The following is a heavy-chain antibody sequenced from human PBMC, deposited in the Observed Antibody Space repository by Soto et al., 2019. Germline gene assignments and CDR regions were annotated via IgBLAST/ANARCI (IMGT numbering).Heavy chain of an antibody. D-gene: IGHD3-10*01. CDR2: ISSSGSTI. J-gene: IGHJ3*01. Sequence: EVQLVESGGGLVQPVGSLRLSCAASGFTFSSYEMNWVRQAPGEGLEWVSYISSSGSTIYYADSVKGRFTISRDNAKNSLDLQMNSLRAEETAVYYCARGPKRVPGVFDLWGQGTMVTFSS. V-gene: IGHV3-48*03. CDR3: ARGPKRVPGVFDL. CDR1: GFTFSSYE.